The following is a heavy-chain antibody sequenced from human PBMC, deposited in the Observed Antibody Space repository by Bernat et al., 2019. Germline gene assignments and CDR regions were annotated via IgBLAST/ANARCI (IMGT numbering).Heavy chain of an antibody. V-gene: IGHV3-30*18. D-gene: IGHD6-19*01. J-gene: IGHJ4*02. CDR1: GFTFSTYA. Sequence: QVQLVASGGGVVQPGRSLRLSCAASGFTFSTYAMHWVRQAPGKGLEWVAVISYDVNNKYYADSVKGRFTISSDNSKNTLYLQMNSLRAEDTAVYYCAKDALAVPGTHQAGYYFDYWGQGTLATVSS. CDR3: AKDALAVPGTHQAGYYFDY. CDR2: ISYDVNNK.